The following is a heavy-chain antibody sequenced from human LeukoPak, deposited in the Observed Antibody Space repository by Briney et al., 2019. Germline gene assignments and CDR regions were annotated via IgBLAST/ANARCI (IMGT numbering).Heavy chain of an antibody. CDR2: IIPIFGTA. Sequence: VASVKVSCKASGGTFSSYTISWVRQAPGQGLEWMGGIIPIFGTAKYAQNLQGRVTITADESTSIAYMELGSLRSEDTAVYYCARDRYLSQRYFDYWGQGTLVTVSS. CDR1: GGTFSSYT. CDR3: ARDRYLSQRYFDY. D-gene: IGHD1-1*01. J-gene: IGHJ4*02. V-gene: IGHV1-69*13.